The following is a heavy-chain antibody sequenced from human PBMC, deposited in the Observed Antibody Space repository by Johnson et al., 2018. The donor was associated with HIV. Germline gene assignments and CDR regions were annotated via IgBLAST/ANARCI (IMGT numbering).Heavy chain of an antibody. V-gene: IGHV3-30*02. CDR3: ARGERFGGTQEAFDI. Sequence: QMQLVESGGGVVQPGGSLRLSCAASGFTFSIYDIQWVRQAPGKGLEWVAYIRSDGSDKKYVDSVKGRFTISRDNAKNSLYLQMNSLRAEDTAVYYCARGERFGGTQEAFDIWGQGTMVTVSS. CDR2: IRSDGSDK. CDR1: GFTFSIYD. D-gene: IGHD1-26*01. J-gene: IGHJ3*02.